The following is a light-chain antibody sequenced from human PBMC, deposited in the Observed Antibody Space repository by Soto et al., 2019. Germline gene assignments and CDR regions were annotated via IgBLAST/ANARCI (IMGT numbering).Light chain of an antibody. V-gene: IGKV3-15*01. CDR2: GAS. J-gene: IGKJ1*01. CDR1: QSISSS. CDR3: QQYYRWRT. Sequence: EIVMTQSPATLSVSPGERATLSCRASQSISSSLAWYQHKPGQAPRILIYGASTRATGISVRFSGSGSGTEFTLTISNLQSEDFAVYYCQQYYRWRTFGQGTKVEF.